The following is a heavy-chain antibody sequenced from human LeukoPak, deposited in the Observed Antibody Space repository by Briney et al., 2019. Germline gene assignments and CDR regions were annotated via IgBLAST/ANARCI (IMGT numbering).Heavy chain of an antibody. V-gene: IGHV3-7*05. CDR2: IKQDGSEK. CDR1: GFXFSDYW. D-gene: IGHD5-18*01. CDR3: ARGPRGYSYAWGY. Sequence: PGGSLRLSCAASGFXFSDYWISWVRQAPGKGLEWVANIKQDGSEKYYVDSVKGRFTISRDNAKNSLYLQMNSLRAEDTAVYYCARGPRGYSYAWGYWGQGTLVTVSS. J-gene: IGHJ4*02.